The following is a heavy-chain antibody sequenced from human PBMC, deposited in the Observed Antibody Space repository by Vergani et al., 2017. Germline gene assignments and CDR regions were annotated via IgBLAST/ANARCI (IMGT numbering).Heavy chain of an antibody. CDR3: ARELVGGSYRYYYYDGMDV. V-gene: IGHV1-69*01. CDR2: IIPIFGTA. D-gene: IGHD1-26*01. Sequence: QVQLVQSGAEVKKPGSSVKVSCKASGGTFSSYDISWVRQAPGQGLEWMGGIIPIFGTANYAQKFQGRVTSTADESTSTAYMELSSLRSEATAVYYCARELVGGSYRYYYYDGMDVWGQGTTVTVSS. CDR1: GGTFSSYD. J-gene: IGHJ6*02.